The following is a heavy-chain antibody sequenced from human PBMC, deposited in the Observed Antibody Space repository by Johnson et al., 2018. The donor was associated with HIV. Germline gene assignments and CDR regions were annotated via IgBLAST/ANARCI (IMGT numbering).Heavy chain of an antibody. Sequence: QMLLVESGGGVVQPGGSLRLSCAASGFTFSSYGMHWVRQAPGKGLEWVAFIRYDGINKHYADSVKGRFTISRDNSKNTLYLQMNSLRAEDTAVYYCAKVIARSNYYGSGSYRDPGAFDIWGQGTMVTVSS. CDR3: AKVIARSNYYGSGSYRDPGAFDI. CDR2: IRYDGINK. J-gene: IGHJ3*02. D-gene: IGHD3-10*01. V-gene: IGHV3-30*02. CDR1: GFTFSSYG.